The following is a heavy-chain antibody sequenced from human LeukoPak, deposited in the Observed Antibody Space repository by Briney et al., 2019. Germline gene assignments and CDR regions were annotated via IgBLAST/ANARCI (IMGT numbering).Heavy chain of an antibody. D-gene: IGHD2-15*01. CDR2: FYTSGST. J-gene: IGHJ6*03. CDR3: ARIAATGHYYYYMDV. CDR1: GGSISSYY. Sequence: SETLSLTCTVSGGSISSYYWSWIRQPAGKGLEWIGRFYTSGSTKYNPSLKSRVTMSEDTSKNQFSLKLSSVTAADTAVYYCARIAATGHYYYYMDVWGKGTTVTVSS. V-gene: IGHV4-4*07.